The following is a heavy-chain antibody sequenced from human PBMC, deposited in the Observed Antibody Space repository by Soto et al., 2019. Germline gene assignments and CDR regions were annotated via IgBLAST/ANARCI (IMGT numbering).Heavy chain of an antibody. CDR2: IVVGSGNT. Sequence: VKVSCKASGFTFTSSAVQWVRQARGQRLEWIGWIVVGSGNTNYAQKFQERVTITRDMSTSTAYMELSSLRSEDTAVYYCAAGVGAVAGTGAFDIWGQGTMVTVSS. D-gene: IGHD6-19*01. CDR1: GFTFTSSA. V-gene: IGHV1-58*01. CDR3: AAGVGAVAGTGAFDI. J-gene: IGHJ3*02.